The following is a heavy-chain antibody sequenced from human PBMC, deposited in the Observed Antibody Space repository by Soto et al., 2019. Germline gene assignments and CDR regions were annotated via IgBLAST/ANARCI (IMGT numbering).Heavy chain of an antibody. Sequence: SETLSLTCTVSGGSISSSNWWSWVRQPPGKGLEWFGESYHNGSTNNNPSLRSRVTISVDKSKNQFSLKLSSVTAADTAVYFCARSSSWYGYYYYGMDVWGQGTTVTVSS. CDR3: ARSSSWYGYYYYGMDV. V-gene: IGHV4-4*02. CDR1: GGSISSSNW. CDR2: SYHNGST. J-gene: IGHJ6*02. D-gene: IGHD6-13*01.